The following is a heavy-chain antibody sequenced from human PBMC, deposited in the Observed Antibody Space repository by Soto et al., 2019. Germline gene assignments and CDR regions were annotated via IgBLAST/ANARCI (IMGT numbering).Heavy chain of an antibody. CDR1: GFTFSSNA. D-gene: IGHD3-22*01. CDR2: TSSSGTIT. Sequence: PGGSLRLSCAASGFTFSSNAMSWVRQAPGKGLEWVSTTSSSGTITYYADSVKGRFTISRDNSKNTLYLQMNSLRAEDTAVYYCARARPYYDSSDYWGQGTLVTVSS. CDR3: ARARPYYDSSDY. J-gene: IGHJ4*02. V-gene: IGHV3-23*01.